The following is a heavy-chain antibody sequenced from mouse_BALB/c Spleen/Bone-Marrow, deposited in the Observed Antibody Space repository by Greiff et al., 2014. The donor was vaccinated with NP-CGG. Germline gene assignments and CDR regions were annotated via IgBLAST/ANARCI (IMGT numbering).Heavy chain of an antibody. CDR3: ARGDWDEAMDY. D-gene: IGHD4-1*01. Sequence: VQLKDSGGGLVKPGGSLKLSCAASGFTFSSYAMSWVRQTPEKRLEWVATINSGGSYTYYPDSVKGRFTISRDNAKNILYLQMSSLRSEDTAMYYCARGDWDEAMDYWGQGTSVTVST. CDR1: GFTFSSYA. CDR2: INSGGSYT. J-gene: IGHJ4*01. V-gene: IGHV5-9-3*01.